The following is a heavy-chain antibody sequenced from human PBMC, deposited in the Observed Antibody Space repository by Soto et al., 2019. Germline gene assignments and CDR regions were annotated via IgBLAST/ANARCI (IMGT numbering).Heavy chain of an antibody. D-gene: IGHD4-17*01. J-gene: IGHJ2*01. CDR1: GGSISSYY. Sequence: PSETLSLTCTVSGGSISSYYWGWIRQPPGKGLEWIREINRSGSTKYNPSLKSRVTISVDTSKNQFSLKLNSVTAADTAVYYCARGLTTVTTVRYFDLWGRGTLVTVSS. V-gene: IGHV4-34*01. CDR2: INRSGST. CDR3: ARGLTTVTTVRYFDL.